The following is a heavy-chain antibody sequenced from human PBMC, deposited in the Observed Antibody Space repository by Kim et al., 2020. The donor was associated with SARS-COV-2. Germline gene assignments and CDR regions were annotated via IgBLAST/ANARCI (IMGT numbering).Heavy chain of an antibody. V-gene: IGHV1-46*01. CDR2: FTPSGGKT. CDR1: GYAFITSH. J-gene: IGHJ1*01. D-gene: IGHD2-8*01. Sequence: ASVKVSCKASGYAFITSHIHWVRQVPGQGLEWMGMFTPSGGKTAFAQRFQGRVTMAGDTSTSTAYMELSSLRSEDTAVYYCGRDLQNSRCIDHWCQGTLVTVSS. CDR3: GRDLQNSRCIDH.